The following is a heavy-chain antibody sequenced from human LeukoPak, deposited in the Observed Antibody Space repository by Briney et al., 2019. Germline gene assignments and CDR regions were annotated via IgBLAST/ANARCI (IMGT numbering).Heavy chain of an antibody. J-gene: IGHJ4*02. CDR2: ISGSGGST. CDR1: GFTFSSYV. D-gene: IGHD4-11*01. CDR3: AKGGHYSFFDY. V-gene: IGHV3-23*01. Sequence: PGGSLRLSCAVSGFTFSSYVMNWVRQAPGKGLEWVSAISGSGGSTYYADSVKGRFTISRDNSKNTLYLQMNSLRAEDTAVYYCAKGGHYSFFDYWGQGTLVTVSS.